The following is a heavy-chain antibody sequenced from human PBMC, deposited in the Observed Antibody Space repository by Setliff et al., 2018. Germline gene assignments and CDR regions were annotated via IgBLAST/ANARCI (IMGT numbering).Heavy chain of an antibody. CDR2: VYYDGTT. CDR1: DDSITSYY. CDR3: ARARYCSGGRCYWTWLDS. Sequence: PSETLSLTCSVSDDSITSYYWSWIRQPPGKGLEWLGYVYYDGTTNYNPSLKSRLTISVDTSNNQFSLRLSSVTAADTAVYYCARARYCSGGRCYWTWLDSWAQGTLVTVSS. V-gene: IGHV4-59*08. J-gene: IGHJ5*01. D-gene: IGHD2-15*01.